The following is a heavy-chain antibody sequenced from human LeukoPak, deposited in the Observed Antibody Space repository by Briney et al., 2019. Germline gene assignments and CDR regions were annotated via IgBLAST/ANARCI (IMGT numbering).Heavy chain of an antibody. Sequence: GGSLRLSCVASEFTLRSHSVNWVRQAPGKGLEWVSSISSSSSYIYYADSVKGRFTISRDNAKNSLYLQMNSLRAEDTAVYYCARDDSSWGGEGEWYFDLWGRGTLVTVSS. CDR1: EFTLRSHS. J-gene: IGHJ2*01. D-gene: IGHD6-13*01. V-gene: IGHV3-21*01. CDR3: ARDDSSWGGEGEWYFDL. CDR2: ISSSSSYI.